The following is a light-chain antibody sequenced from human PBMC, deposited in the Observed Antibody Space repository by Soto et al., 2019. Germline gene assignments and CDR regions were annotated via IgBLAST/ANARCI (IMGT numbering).Light chain of an antibody. V-gene: IGLV6-57*02. CDR3: QSYGDNNQV. Sequence: LTQPHSVSESPGKTVTISCTGSSGSIASNYVQWFQQRPGSAPTTVIYEDNKRPSGVPDRFSGSIDSSSNSASLTISGLKTEDEADYYCQSYGDNNQVFGGGTQLTVL. CDR2: EDN. J-gene: IGLJ3*02. CDR1: SGSIASNY.